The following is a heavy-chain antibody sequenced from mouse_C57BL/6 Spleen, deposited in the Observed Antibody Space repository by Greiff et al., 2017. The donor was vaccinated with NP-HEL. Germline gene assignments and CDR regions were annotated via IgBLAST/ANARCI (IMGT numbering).Heavy chain of an antibody. J-gene: IGHJ2*01. CDR2: IDPYSGGT. D-gene: IGHD1-1*01. V-gene: IGHV1-72*01. CDR3: ARRGYYYGSGGWDGFGC. Sequence: QVQLKQPGAELVKPGASVKLSCKASGYTFTSYWMHWVKQRPGRGLEWIGRIDPYSGGTKYNEKFKSKATLTVDKPSSPAYMQLSSLTSEDSAVYYCARRGYYYGSGGWDGFGCWGHSTTLTVSS. CDR1: GYTFTSYW.